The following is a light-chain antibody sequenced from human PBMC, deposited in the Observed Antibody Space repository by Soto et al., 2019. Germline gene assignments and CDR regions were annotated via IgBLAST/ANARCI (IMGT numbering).Light chain of an antibody. V-gene: IGKV1-33*01. Sequence: DIQMTQSPSSLSASVGDRVTITCQASQDISTYLNWYQQKPGKAPKLLIYDASNLETGVPSRFSGSGSGTDFTFTISSLQPEDIATYYCQQYGNLPALTFGGGTRVQIK. CDR3: QQYGNLPALT. CDR1: QDISTY. J-gene: IGKJ4*01. CDR2: DAS.